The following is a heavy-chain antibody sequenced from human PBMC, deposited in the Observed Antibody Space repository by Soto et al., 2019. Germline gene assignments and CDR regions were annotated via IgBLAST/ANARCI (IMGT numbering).Heavy chain of an antibody. J-gene: IGHJ6*03. CDR2: IFSGGST. V-gene: IGHV3-66*01. CDR1: GFTVSSNY. CDR3: ARDQKWLRFYYYYYMDV. D-gene: IGHD5-12*01. Sequence: EVQLVESGGGLVQPGGSLRLSCAASGFTVSSNYMSWVRQAPGKGLEWVSVIFSGGSTYYADSVKGRFTISRDNSKNTLYLQMNSLRAEDTAVYYCARDQKWLRFYYYYYMDVWGKGTTVTVSS.